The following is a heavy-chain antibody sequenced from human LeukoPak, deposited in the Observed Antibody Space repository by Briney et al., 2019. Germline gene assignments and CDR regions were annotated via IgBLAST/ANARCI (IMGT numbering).Heavy chain of an antibody. CDR2: IKSKTDGGTT. CDR3: TTDPTYYDILTGYSWDDY. J-gene: IGHJ4*02. Sequence: GGSLRLSCVASGFTFSNAWMSWVRQAPGKGLEWVGRIKSKTDGGTTDYAAPVKGRFTISRDDSKNTLYLQMNSLKTEDTAVYYCTTDPTYYDILTGYSWDDYWGQGTLVTVSS. V-gene: IGHV3-15*01. CDR1: GFTFSNAW. D-gene: IGHD3-9*01.